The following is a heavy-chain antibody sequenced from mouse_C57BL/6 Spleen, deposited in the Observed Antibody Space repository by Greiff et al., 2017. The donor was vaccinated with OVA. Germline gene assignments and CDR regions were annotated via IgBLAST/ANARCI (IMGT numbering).Heavy chain of an antibody. V-gene: IGHV1-15*01. CDR3: TGYGSVFDY. CDR2: IDPETGGT. J-gene: IGHJ2*01. Sequence: QVHVKQSGAELVRPGASVTLSCKASGYTFTDYEMHWVKQTPVHGLEWIGAIDPETGGTAYNQKFKGKAILTADKSSSTAYMELRSLTSEDSAVYYCTGYGSVFDYWGQGTTLTVSS. CDR1: GYTFTDYE. D-gene: IGHD1-1*01.